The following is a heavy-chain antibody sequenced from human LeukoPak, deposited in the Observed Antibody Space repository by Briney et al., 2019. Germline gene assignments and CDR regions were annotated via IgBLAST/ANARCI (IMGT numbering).Heavy chain of an antibody. V-gene: IGHV1-46*01. CDR3: ARARGRLLLTRGYYFDY. CDR2: INFSGGTT. Sequence: GASVKVSCKASGYTFTSYYMHWVRQAPGQGLEWMGIINFSGGTTSYPQKFQGRVTMTRDTSTSTVYMELSSLRSEDTAVYYCARARGRLLLTRGYYFDYWGQGTLVTVSS. CDR1: GYTFTSYY. J-gene: IGHJ4*02. D-gene: IGHD3-22*01.